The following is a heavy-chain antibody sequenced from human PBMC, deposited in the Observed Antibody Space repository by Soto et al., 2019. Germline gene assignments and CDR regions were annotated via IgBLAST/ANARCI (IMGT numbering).Heavy chain of an antibody. J-gene: IGHJ4*02. Sequence: PSETLSLTCAVYGGSFSGYYWSWIRQPPGKGLEWIGEINHSGSTNYNPSLKSRVTISVDTSKNQFSLKLSSVTAADTAVYYCARGPIRTGDCTHGVCSTYYFDYWGQGTLVTVYS. D-gene: IGHD2-8*01. CDR2: INHSGST. CDR3: ARGPIRTGDCTHGVCSTYYFDY. CDR1: GGSFSGYY. V-gene: IGHV4-34*01.